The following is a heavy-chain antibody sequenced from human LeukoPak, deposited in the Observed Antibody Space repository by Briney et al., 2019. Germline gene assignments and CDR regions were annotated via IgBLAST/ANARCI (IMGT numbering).Heavy chain of an antibody. CDR3: AKQGRDLVRDYYYYMDV. J-gene: IGHJ6*03. Sequence: GGTLRLSCAASGFTFSDYGMSWVRQAPGKGLEWVSTIGGRGGSTYYADSVKGRFTISRDNSKNTLYLQMNSLRAEDTAVYYCAKQGRDLVRDYYYYMDVWGKGTTVTISS. D-gene: IGHD4-23*01. CDR1: GFTFSDYG. V-gene: IGHV3-23*01. CDR2: IGGRGGST.